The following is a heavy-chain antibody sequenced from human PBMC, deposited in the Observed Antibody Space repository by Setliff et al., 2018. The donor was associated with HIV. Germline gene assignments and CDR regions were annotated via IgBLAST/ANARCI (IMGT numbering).Heavy chain of an antibody. Sequence: PSETLSLTCTVSGGSISSGTYYWGWIRQPPGKGLEWIASISNTGTTFYNPSLKSRVTISVDTSKNQFSLKVSSVTAADTAVYYCARRRPPPSGSYSKYYMDVWGKGTTVTVS. J-gene: IGHJ6*03. CDR2: ISNTGTT. CDR1: GGSISSGTYY. D-gene: IGHD1-26*01. V-gene: IGHV4-39*07. CDR3: ARRRPPPSGSYSKYYMDV.